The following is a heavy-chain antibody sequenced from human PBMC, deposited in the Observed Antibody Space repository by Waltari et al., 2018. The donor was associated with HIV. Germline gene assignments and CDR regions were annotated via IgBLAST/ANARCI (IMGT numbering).Heavy chain of an antibody. V-gene: IGHV3-9*01. J-gene: IGHJ4*02. CDR1: GLSCDDSA. D-gene: IGHD1-7*01. Sequence: EVQLVESGGGLVQPGRSLRLSCAASGLSCDDSALHWVGQAPGKGLEWVSGISWNRDYTGYADSVKGRFTISRDNAKNSLYLQMNSLRAEDTALYYCAKGSGGDWNYFGDFDYWGQGTLVTVSS. CDR3: AKGSGGDWNYFGDFDY. CDR2: ISWNRDYT.